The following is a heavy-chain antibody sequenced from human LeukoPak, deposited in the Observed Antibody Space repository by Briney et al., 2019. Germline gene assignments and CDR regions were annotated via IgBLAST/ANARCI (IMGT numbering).Heavy chain of an antibody. Sequence: GGSLRLSCAASGFTFSSYSMNWVRQAPGKGLEWVSYISSSSSTIYYAYSVKGRFTISRDNAKNSLYLQMNSLRAEDTAVYYCARAVAGTFDYWGQGTLVTVSS. J-gene: IGHJ4*02. CDR1: GFTFSSYS. CDR2: ISSSSSTI. CDR3: ARAVAGTFDY. D-gene: IGHD6-19*01. V-gene: IGHV3-48*01.